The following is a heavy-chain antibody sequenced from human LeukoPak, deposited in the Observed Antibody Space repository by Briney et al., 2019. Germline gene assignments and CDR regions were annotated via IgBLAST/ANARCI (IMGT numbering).Heavy chain of an antibody. Sequence: GGSLRLSCAASGFTFSSYAMSWVRQATGKGLEWVSAIGTAGDTYYPGSVKGRFTISRENAKNSLYLQMNSLRAGDTAVYYCARGLYCTNGVCLGPLHYWGQGTLVTVSS. D-gene: IGHD2-8*01. CDR3: ARGLYCTNGVCLGPLHY. V-gene: IGHV3-13*01. CDR1: GFTFSSYA. CDR2: IGTAGDT. J-gene: IGHJ4*02.